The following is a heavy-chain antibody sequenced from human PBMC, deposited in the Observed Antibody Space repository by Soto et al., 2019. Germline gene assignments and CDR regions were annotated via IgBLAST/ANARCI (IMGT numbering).Heavy chain of an antibody. D-gene: IGHD5-18*01. Sequence: GGSLRLSCAASGFTFSSYGMHWVRQAPGKGLEWVAVIWYDGSNKYYADSVKGRFTISRDNSKNTLYLQMNSLRAEDTAVYYCARGGYSYPFQNLHYFDYWGQGTLVTVSS. CDR1: GFTFSSYG. CDR2: IWYDGSNK. V-gene: IGHV3-33*01. CDR3: ARGGYSYPFQNLHYFDY. J-gene: IGHJ4*02.